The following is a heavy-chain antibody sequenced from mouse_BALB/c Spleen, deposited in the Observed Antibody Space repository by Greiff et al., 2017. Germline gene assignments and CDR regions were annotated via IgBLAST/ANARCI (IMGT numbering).Heavy chain of an antibody. J-gene: IGHJ4*01. CDR1: GFSLTSYG. V-gene: IGHV2-4-1*01. CDR2: IWGDGST. Sequence: VQVVESGPGLVQPSQSLSITCTVSGFSLTSYGVHWVRQSPGKGLEWLGMIWGDGSTDYNSALKSRLSISKDNSKSQVFLKMNSLQTDDTARYYCARVTGDYYAMDYWGQGTSVTVSS. D-gene: IGHD2-2*01. CDR3: ARVTGDYYAMDY.